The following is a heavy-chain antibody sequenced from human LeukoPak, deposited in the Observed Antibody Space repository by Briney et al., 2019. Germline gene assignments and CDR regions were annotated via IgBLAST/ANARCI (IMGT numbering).Heavy chain of an antibody. D-gene: IGHD6-13*01. CDR2: ISSSSSYR. CDR3: AESEMGSSWYDLDY. CDR1: GFTFSDYD. J-gene: IGHJ4*02. V-gene: IGHV3-11*03. Sequence: PGGSLRLSCAASGFTFSDYDMSCVRQAPGKGLEWVSYISSSSSYRNNADSVEGRFTISRDNAKNSLYLQMNSLRAEDTAVYYCAESEMGSSWYDLDYWGQGTLVTVSS.